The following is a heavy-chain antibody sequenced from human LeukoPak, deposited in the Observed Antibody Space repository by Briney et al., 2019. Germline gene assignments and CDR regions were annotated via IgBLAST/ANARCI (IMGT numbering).Heavy chain of an antibody. J-gene: IGHJ4*02. D-gene: IGHD6-19*01. CDR1: GFTFSPYS. V-gene: IGHV3-66*01. CDR3: AGYSSGWSSYFDY. CDR2: IYSGGST. Sequence: GGSLRLSCAASGFTFSPYSMTWVRQAPGKGLEWVSVIYSGGSTYYADSVKGRFTISRDNSKNTLYLQMNSLRAEDTAVYYCAGYSSGWSSYFDYWGQGTLVTVSS.